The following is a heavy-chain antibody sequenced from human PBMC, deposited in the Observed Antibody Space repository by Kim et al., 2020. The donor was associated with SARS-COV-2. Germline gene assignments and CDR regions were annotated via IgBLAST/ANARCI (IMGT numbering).Heavy chain of an antibody. CDR1: GFTFSSYG. D-gene: IGHD6-13*01. CDR2: ISYDGSNK. J-gene: IGHJ6*02. Sequence: GGSLRLSCAASGFTFSSYGMHWVRQAPGKGLEWVAVISYDGSNKYYADSVKGRFTISRDNSKNTLYLQMNSLRAEDTAVYYCAKDTNPRPLYSSSWGHYYYYGMDVWGQGTTVTVSS. V-gene: IGHV3-30*18. CDR3: AKDTNPRPLYSSSWGHYYYYGMDV.